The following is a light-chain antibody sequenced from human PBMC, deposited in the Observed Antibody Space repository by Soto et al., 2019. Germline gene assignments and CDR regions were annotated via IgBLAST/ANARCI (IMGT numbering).Light chain of an antibody. V-gene: IGLV2-14*01. CDR3: SSHTITNTLP. CDR1: SSDVGDHNY. Sequence: SVLTQPASVSGSPGQSITISCTGTSSDVGDHNYVAWYQQHPGKAPKLILYEVSNRPSGVSNRFSGSKSGNTASLTISGLQAEDEADYYCSSHTITNTLPFGTGTKVTVL. J-gene: IGLJ1*01. CDR2: EVS.